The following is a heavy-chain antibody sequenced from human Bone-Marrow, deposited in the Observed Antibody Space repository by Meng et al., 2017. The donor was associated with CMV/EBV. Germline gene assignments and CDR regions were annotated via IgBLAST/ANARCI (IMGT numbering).Heavy chain of an antibody. V-gene: IGHV3-21*01. CDR1: GFTFSNYS. Sequence: GESLKISCAASGFTFSNYSMNWVRQAPGKGLEWVSSISSSSSYIYYADSVKGRFTISRDNAKNSLYLQMNSLRAEDTAVYYCARDSAVAGENYYYYGMDVWGQGTTVTVSS. CDR3: ARDSAVAGENYYYYGMDV. J-gene: IGHJ6*02. D-gene: IGHD6-19*01. CDR2: ISSSSSYI.